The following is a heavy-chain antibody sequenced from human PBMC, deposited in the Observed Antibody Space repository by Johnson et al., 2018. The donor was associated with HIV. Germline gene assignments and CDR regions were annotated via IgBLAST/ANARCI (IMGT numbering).Heavy chain of an antibody. Sequence: QVHLVESGGCVVQPGRSLRLSCAASEFTFSTFSRNAMHWVRQAPGKGLEWVAVISYDGTNKYYADPVKGRFTVSRDNSKNTLYLQMNSLRAEDTAVYYCARGNDYSNYGAFDIWGQGTMVTVSS. V-gene: IGHV3-30-3*01. CDR1: EFTFSTFSRNA. CDR3: ARGNDYSNYGAFDI. CDR2: ISYDGTNK. J-gene: IGHJ3*02. D-gene: IGHD4-11*01.